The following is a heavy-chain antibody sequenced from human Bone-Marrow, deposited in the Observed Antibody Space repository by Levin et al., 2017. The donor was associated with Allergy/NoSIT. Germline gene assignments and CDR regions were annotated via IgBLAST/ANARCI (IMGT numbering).Heavy chain of an antibody. CDR3: ARLDGYSFDY. CDR2: ISYRGST. V-gene: IGHV4-31*03. D-gene: IGHD1-1*01. Sequence: SAPLSLPFPFSGGSLSSSGYHWTWIRQYPNKGLEWIGYISYRGSTYFNPSLKSRLTMSIDTSEQHFSLNLTSVSAADTAIYYCARLDGYSFDYWGQGALVTVSS. CDR1: GGSLSSSGYH. J-gene: IGHJ4*02.